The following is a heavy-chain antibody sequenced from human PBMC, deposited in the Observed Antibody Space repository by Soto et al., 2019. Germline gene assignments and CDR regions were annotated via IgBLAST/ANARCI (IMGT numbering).Heavy chain of an antibody. J-gene: IGHJ4*02. Sequence: GGSLRLSCAASGFTFSSYEMNWVRQAPGKGLEWVSYISSSGSTIYYADSVKGRFTISGDNAKNSLYLQMNSLRAEDTAVYYCARDGSGWYIDYWGQGTLVTVSS. CDR3: ARDGSGWYIDY. CDR2: ISSSGSTI. V-gene: IGHV3-48*03. CDR1: GFTFSSYE. D-gene: IGHD6-19*01.